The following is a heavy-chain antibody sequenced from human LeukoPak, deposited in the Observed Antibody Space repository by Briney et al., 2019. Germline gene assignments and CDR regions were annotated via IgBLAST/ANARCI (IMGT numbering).Heavy chain of an antibody. CDR3: ARVPSSTSRHYDFWSGYYTGYYYMDV. J-gene: IGHJ6*03. CDR2: ISAYNGNT. V-gene: IGHV1-18*01. Sequence: GASVKVSCKASGYTFTSYGISWVRQAPGQGLEWMGWISAYNGNTNYAQKLQGRVTMTTDTSTSTAYMELRSLRSDDTAVYYCARVPSSTSRHYDFWSGYYTGYYYMDVWGKGTTVTVSS. D-gene: IGHD3-3*01. CDR1: GYTFTSYG.